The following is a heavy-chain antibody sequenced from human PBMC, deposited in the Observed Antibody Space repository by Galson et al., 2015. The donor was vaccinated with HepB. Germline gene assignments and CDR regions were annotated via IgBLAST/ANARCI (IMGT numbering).Heavy chain of an antibody. CDR1: GYIFTSYG. D-gene: IGHD5-12*01. CDR2: ISANNENT. J-gene: IGHJ4*02. V-gene: IGHV1-18*04. Sequence: SVKVSCKASGYIFTSYGISWVRQAPGQGLEWMGWISANNENTYYAQNLQGRVTMTTDTSTNTAYMELRTLTSDDTAVYYCTRLRKHRRNLDYWGQGPLVTVSS. CDR3: TRLRKHRRNLDY.